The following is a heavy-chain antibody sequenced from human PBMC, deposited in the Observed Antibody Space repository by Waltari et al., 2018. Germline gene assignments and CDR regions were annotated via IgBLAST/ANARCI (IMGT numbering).Heavy chain of an antibody. CDR2: MNPNSGKT. V-gene: IGHV1-8*03. CDR3: ARGRRYDLGY. Sequence: QVQLVQSGAEVKKPGASVKVSCKASGYTFPRYDLNGVRQATGQGLEWMGWMNPNSGKTGYAQKFQGRVTITRNTSISTAYMELSSLRSEDMAVYYCARGRRYDLGYWGQGTLVTVSS. D-gene: IGHD3-3*01. J-gene: IGHJ4*02. CDR1: GYTFPRYD.